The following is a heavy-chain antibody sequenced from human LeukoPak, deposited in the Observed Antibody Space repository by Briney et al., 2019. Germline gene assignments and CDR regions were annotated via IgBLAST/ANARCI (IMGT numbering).Heavy chain of an antibody. D-gene: IGHD6-19*01. V-gene: IGHV4-59*01. CDR3: ARLIGDIAVSGTSWFDP. CDR1: GGSISSYY. CDR2: MYYSGST. Sequence: SETLSLTCTVSGGSISSYYWSWIRQAPGKGLEWIGYMYYSGSTNYNPSLKSRVTISVDTSKNQFSLKLSSVTAADTAVYYCARLIGDIAVSGTSWFDPWGQGTLVTVSS. J-gene: IGHJ5*02.